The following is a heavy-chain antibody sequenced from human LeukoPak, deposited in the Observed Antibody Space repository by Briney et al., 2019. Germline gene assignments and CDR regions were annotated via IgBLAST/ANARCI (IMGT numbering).Heavy chain of an antibody. CDR3: ARVGFGGDNFDY. CDR1: GFTFSSYR. J-gene: IGHJ4*02. Sequence: PGGSLRLSCAASGFTFSSYRMHWVRQAPGKGQVWVSRINSDGSSTSYADSVKGRFTISRDNAKNTLYLQMNSLRAEDTAVYYCARVGFGGDNFDYWGQGTLVTVSS. D-gene: IGHD3-10*01. CDR2: INSDGSST. V-gene: IGHV3-74*01.